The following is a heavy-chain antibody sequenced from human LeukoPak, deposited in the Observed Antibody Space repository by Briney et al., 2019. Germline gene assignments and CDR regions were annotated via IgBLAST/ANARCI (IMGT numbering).Heavy chain of an antibody. CDR1: GGSMRSYY. V-gene: IGHV4-59*01. CDR2: IYYSGST. CDR3: ARGGGWSPYYFDY. D-gene: IGHD6-19*01. J-gene: IGHJ4*02. Sequence: SETLSLTCTVSGGSMRSYYWSWIRQPPGKGLEWIGYIYYSGSTSYNPSLKSRVTISVDTSENQFSLKLTSVTAADTAVYYCARGGGWSPYYFDYWGRGTLVTVSS.